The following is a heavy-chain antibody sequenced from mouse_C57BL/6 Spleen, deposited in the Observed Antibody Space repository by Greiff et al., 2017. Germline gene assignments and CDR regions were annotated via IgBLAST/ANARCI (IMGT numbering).Heavy chain of an antibody. CDR3: ARRSWYYQAFDY. V-gene: IGHV1-61*01. Sequence: VQLQQPGAELVRPGSSVKLSCKASGYTFTSYWMDWVKQRPGQGLEWIGNIYPSDSETHYNQKFKDKATLTVDKSSSTAYMQLSSLTSEDSAVYYCARRSWYYQAFDYWGQGTTLTVSA. D-gene: IGHD1-1*01. CDR1: GYTFTSYW. CDR2: IYPSDSET. J-gene: IGHJ2*01.